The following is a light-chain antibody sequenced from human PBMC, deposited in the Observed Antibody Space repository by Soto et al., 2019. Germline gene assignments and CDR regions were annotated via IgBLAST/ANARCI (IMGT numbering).Light chain of an antibody. J-gene: IGKJ1*01. CDR1: QSVSRN. CDR3: HQYNNWPPWT. Sequence: EVVMTQSPGTLSLSPGERATLSCRASQSVSRNLAWYHQKPGQPPRLLIYGASTRATGIPARFSGSGSGTEFTLTISSLQSEDFAVYYCHQYNNWPPWTFGQGTKVEVK. V-gene: IGKV3-15*01. CDR2: GAS.